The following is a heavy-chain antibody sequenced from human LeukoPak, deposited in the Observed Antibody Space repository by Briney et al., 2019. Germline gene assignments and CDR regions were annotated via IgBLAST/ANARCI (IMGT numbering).Heavy chain of an antibody. Sequence: PSETLSLTCTVSGASIISTSYYWGWLRQPPGKGLEWIGSIYYSGNTYYNPSLKSRVTISVDTSKNQFSLKLSSVTATDTAVYYCARFTSTLTMDYWGQGTLVTVSS. V-gene: IGHV4-39*01. CDR3: ARFTSTLTMDY. CDR1: GASIISTSYY. CDR2: IYYSGNT. D-gene: IGHD1-14*01. J-gene: IGHJ4*02.